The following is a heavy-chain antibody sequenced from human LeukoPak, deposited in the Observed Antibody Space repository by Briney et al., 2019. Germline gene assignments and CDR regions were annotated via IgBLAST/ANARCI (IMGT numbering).Heavy chain of an antibody. J-gene: IGHJ3*02. D-gene: IGHD6-6*01. CDR2: ISGSGTST. Sequence: PGGSLRLSCAASGFTFSSYGMHWVRQAPGKGLEWVSAISGSGTSTYYADSVRGRFTVSRDNSKNTLYLQMDSLRAEDTAVYYCAKEMGQQLVLPDAFDIWGQGTMVTVSS. V-gene: IGHV3-23*01. CDR3: AKEMGQQLVLPDAFDI. CDR1: GFTFSSYG.